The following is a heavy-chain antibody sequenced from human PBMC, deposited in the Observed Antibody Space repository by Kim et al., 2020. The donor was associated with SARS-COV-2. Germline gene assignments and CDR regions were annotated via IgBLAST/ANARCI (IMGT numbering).Heavy chain of an antibody. V-gene: IGHV4-59*08. J-gene: IGHJ4*02. CDR2: GST. Sequence: GSTNYHPSPKSRVTISVDTSKNQCSLKLSSVTAADTAVYYCARHAHYFDYWGQGTLVTVSS. CDR3: ARHAHYFDY.